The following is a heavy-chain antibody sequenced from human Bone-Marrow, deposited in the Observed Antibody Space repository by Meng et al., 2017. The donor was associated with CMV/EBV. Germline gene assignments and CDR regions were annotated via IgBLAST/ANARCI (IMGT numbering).Heavy chain of an antibody. Sequence: GESPKISCAASGFTFSSYSMNWVRQAPGKGLEWVSSISSSSSYIYYADSVKGRFAISRDNAKKSLYLQMNSLRAEDTAVYYCTRAGYYDSSGTSVDYWGQGTLVTVSS. CDR3: TRAGYYDSSGTSVDY. V-gene: IGHV3-21*04. J-gene: IGHJ4*02. CDR2: ISSSSSYI. D-gene: IGHD3-22*01. CDR1: GFTFSSYS.